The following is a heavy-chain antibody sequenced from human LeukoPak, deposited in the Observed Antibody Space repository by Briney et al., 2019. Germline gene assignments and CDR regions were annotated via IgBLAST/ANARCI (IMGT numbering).Heavy chain of an antibody. CDR1: GFTLGSYG. Sequence: GGSPRLSCAASGFTLGSYGMHWVRQAPGKGLEWLAVIWHDGSTKDYVDSVKGRFTISRDNSKNTLFLQMNSLRAEDTAVYYCVTMTTVNAFDMWGQGAMVTVSS. J-gene: IGHJ3*02. V-gene: IGHV3-33*01. CDR2: IWHDGSTK. D-gene: IGHD4-11*01. CDR3: VTMTTVNAFDM.